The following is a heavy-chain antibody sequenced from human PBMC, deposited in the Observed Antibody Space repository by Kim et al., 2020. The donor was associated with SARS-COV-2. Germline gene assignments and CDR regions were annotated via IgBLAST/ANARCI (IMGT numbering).Heavy chain of an antibody. J-gene: IGHJ4*02. CDR3: AKDLVVVLPKGFDY. D-gene: IGHD2-15*01. Sequence: ANSVKSRFTISRDNSKNTLYLQMNSLRAADTAVYYCAKDLVVVLPKGFDYWGQGTLVTVSS. V-gene: IGHV3-23*01.